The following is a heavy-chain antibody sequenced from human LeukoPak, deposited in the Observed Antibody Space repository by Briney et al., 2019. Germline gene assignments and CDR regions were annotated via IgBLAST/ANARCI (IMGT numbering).Heavy chain of an antibody. Sequence: GGSLGLSCAASGFTFSNYSMNWVRQAPGKGLEWVSSISSSSSYIYYADSVKGRFTISRDNAKNSLYLQMNSLRAEDTAVYYCARGASSGWYFDYWGQGTLVTVSS. CDR3: ARGASSGWYFDY. J-gene: IGHJ4*02. CDR2: ISSSSSYI. V-gene: IGHV3-21*01. CDR1: GFTFSNYS. D-gene: IGHD6-19*01.